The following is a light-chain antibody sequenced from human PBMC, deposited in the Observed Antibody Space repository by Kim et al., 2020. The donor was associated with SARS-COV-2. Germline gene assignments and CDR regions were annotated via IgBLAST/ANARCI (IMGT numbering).Light chain of an antibody. CDR2: DVS. J-gene: IGLJ3*02. Sequence: QSALTQPASISGSPGQSITISCTGTSSDIGSYNYVSWYQQLPGQAPKLLIYDVSNRPSGVSHRFSGSKSGVTASLTISGLQAGDEADYYCSSYATSDTLLFGGGTKLTVL. CDR3: SSYATSDTLL. CDR1: SSDIGSYNY. V-gene: IGLV2-14*03.